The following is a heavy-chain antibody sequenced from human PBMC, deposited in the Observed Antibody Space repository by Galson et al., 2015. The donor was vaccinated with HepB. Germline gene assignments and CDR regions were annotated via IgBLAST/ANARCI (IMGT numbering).Heavy chain of an antibody. Sequence: SETLSLTCTVSGGSISSYYWSWIRQPPGKGLEWIGYIYYSGSTNYNPSLKSRVTISVDTSKNQFSLKLSSVTAAVTAIYYCARHQGWSGDFDSWGQGTLVTVSS. V-gene: IGHV4-59*08. CDR3: ARHQGWSGDFDS. CDR1: GGSISSYY. CDR2: IYYSGST. J-gene: IGHJ4*02. D-gene: IGHD3-3*01.